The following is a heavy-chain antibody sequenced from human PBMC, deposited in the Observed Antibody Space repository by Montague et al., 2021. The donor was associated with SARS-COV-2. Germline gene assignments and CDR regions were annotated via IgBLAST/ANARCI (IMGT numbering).Heavy chain of an antibody. CDR1: DDSISSSSYY. CDR2: IYYSGSA. CDR3: ARDILPQNSDCGVAFDY. D-gene: IGHD2-21*01. V-gene: IGHV4-39*07. Sequence: SETLSLTCIVSDDSISSSSYYWGWIRQPPGKGLEYIGSIYYSGSAYYNPSLKSRVTISIDTSENQFSLKLNSVTAADTAVDYCARDILPQNSDCGVAFDYWGQGTLVTVSS. J-gene: IGHJ4*02.